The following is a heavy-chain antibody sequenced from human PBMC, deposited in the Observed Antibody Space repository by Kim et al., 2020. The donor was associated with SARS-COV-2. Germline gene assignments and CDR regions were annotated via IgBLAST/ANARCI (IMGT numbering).Heavy chain of an antibody. V-gene: IGHV3-53*01. Sequence: STYYADSVKGRFTISRDNSKNTLYRQMNSLRANDTAVYYCAKAGRGLVCDHWGQGTPVTVSS. J-gene: IGHJ5*02. CDR3: AKAGRGLVCDH. D-gene: IGHD3-9*01. CDR2: ST.